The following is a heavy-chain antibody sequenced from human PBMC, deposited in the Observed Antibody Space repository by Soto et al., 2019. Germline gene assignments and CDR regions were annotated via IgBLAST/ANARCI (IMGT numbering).Heavy chain of an antibody. CDR3: ALCAKSGLLWFGELSLDY. Sequence: EVQLLESGGGLVQPGGSLRLSCAASGFTFSSYAMSWVRQAPGKGLEWVSAISGSGGSTYYADSVKGRFTISRDNSKNTLYLQMNSLRAEDTAVYYCALCAKSGLLWFGELSLDYWGQGTLVTVSS. CDR1: GFTFSSYA. D-gene: IGHD3-10*01. J-gene: IGHJ4*02. V-gene: IGHV3-23*01. CDR2: ISGSGGST.